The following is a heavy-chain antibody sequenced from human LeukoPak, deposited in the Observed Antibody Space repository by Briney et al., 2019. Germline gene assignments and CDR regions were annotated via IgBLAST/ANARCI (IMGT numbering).Heavy chain of an antibody. J-gene: IGHJ5*02. D-gene: IGHD3-22*01. CDR2: ISSSSSTI. CDR3: ARDSRSSGSNWFDP. V-gene: IGHV3-48*01. Sequence: GGSLRLSCAASGVTLSSYAMSWVRQAPGKGLEWVSYISSSSSTIYYADSVKGRFTISRDNAKNSLYLQMNSLRAEDTAVYYCARDSRSSGSNWFDPWGQGTLVTVSS. CDR1: GVTLSSYA.